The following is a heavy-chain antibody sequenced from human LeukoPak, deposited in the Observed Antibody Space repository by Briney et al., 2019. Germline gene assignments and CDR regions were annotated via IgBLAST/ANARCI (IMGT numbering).Heavy chain of an antibody. J-gene: IGHJ5*02. CDR2: IYYSGST. V-gene: IGHV4-59*01. CDR1: GGSISSYY. CDR3: ARVPGYCSSTSCYTNWLDP. D-gene: IGHD2-2*02. Sequence: SETLSLTCTVSGGSISSYYWSWIRQPPGKGLEWIGYIYYSGSTNYNPSLKSRVTISVDTSKNQFSLKLSSVTAADTAVYYCARVPGYCSSTSCYTNWLDPWGQGTLVTVSS.